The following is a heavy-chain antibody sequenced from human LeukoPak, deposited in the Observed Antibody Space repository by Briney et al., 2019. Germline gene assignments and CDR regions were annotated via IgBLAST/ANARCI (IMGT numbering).Heavy chain of an antibody. CDR2: INHSGST. D-gene: IGHD2-15*01. V-gene: IGHV4-34*01. J-gene: IGHJ5*02. CDR1: GGSFSGYY. Sequence: SETLSLTYAVYGGSFSGYYWSWIRQPPGKGLEWIGEINHSGSTNYNPSLKSRVTISVDTSKNQFSLKLSSVTAADTAVYYCARGLILAAILFDPWGQGTLVTVSS. CDR3: ARGLILAAILFDP.